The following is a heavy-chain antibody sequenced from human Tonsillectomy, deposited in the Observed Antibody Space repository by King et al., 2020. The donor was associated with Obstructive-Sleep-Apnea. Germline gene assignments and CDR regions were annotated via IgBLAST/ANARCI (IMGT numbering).Heavy chain of an antibody. CDR3: AERDNTWGFPKY. V-gene: IGHV3-23*04. CDR2: ITGGSDQI. D-gene: IGHD7-27*01. Sequence: VQLVESGGGLVQPGGSLRLSCAASGFTFNTYVMIWVRQAPGKGLEWVSAITGGSDQIFYTDSVKGRFTISRDNSKNTLYLQMNSLRAEDSALYYCAERDNTWGFPKYWGQGTLVTVSS. CDR1: GFTFNTYV. J-gene: IGHJ4*02.